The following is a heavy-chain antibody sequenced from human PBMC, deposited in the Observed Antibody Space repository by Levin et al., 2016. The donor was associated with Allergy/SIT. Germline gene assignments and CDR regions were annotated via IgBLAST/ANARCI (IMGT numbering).Heavy chain of an antibody. CDR2: VYYTGST. CDR3: ARALPESHYNTWATYFDY. D-gene: IGHD1-1*01. Sequence: WIRQPPGKGLEWIGYVYYTGSTNYNPSLTSRVTISVDRSKNQFSLNVRSVTAADTAVYFCARALPESHYNTWATYFDYWGQGALVTVSS. V-gene: IGHV4-59*01. J-gene: IGHJ4*02.